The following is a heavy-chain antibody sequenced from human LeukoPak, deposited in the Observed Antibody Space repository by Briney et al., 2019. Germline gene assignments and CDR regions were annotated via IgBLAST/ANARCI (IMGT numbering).Heavy chain of an antibody. Sequence: GGSLRLSCAASGLTFSSYGMHWVRQAPGKGLEWVAVISYDGSNKYYADSVKGRFTISRDNSKNTLYLQMNSLRAEDTAVYYCAKIGGAAAGGDYWGQGTLVTVSS. CDR1: GLTFSSYG. CDR3: AKIGGAAAGGDY. CDR2: ISYDGSNK. J-gene: IGHJ4*02. D-gene: IGHD6-13*01. V-gene: IGHV3-30*18.